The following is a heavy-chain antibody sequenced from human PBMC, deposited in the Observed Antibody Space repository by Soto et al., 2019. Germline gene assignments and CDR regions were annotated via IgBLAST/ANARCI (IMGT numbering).Heavy chain of an antibody. J-gene: IGHJ6*02. V-gene: IGHV3-13*01. CDR2: IGAAGDT. Sequence: PGGSLRLSCTASGFTFNNYDMHWARQATGKGLEWLSGIGAAGDTYYPGAVNGRFTISRDNARNSLYLQMNSLSAADTAVYYCVRGVLGPGDYYYGMDVWGQGTTVTVSS. CDR1: GFTFNNYD. CDR3: VRGVLGPGDYYYGMDV. D-gene: IGHD2-8*02.